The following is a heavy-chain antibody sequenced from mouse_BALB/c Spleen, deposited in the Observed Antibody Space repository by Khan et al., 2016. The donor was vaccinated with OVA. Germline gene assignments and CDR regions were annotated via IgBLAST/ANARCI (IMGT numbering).Heavy chain of an antibody. CDR2: VSTGGSYT. J-gene: IGHJ3*01. Sequence: EVELVESGGDLVKPGGSLKLSCAASGFTFSTYGMSWVRQTPDKRLEWVATVSTGGSYTYCPDSVKGRFTISRDNAKNTLYLQMSSLKSEDTAMFYCARLAYYYDSEGFAYWGQGTLVTVSA. V-gene: IGHV5-6*01. D-gene: IGHD1-1*01. CDR1: GFTFSTYG. CDR3: ARLAYYYDSEGFAY.